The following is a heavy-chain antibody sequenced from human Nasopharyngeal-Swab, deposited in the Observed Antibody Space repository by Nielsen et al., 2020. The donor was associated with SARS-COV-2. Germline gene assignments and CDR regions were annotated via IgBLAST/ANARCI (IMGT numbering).Heavy chain of an antibody. CDR1: GYTFFNYP. V-gene: IGHV1-18*01. Sequence: ASVKVSCKASGYTFFNYPFSWARQAPGRGLEWVGWINSYTGDTSYAQNLQGRVTLTTDTSTNTAYMELRSLTSDDTAVYYCARVVNGVTGGDYWGQGTLVTVSS. J-gene: IGHJ4*02. D-gene: IGHD3-3*01. CDR3: ARVVNGVTGGDY. CDR2: INSYTGDT.